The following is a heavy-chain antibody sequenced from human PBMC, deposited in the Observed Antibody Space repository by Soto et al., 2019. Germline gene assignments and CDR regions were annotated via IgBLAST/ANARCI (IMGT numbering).Heavy chain of an antibody. CDR2: ITGSGDST. V-gene: IGHV3-23*01. CDR1: GFPLFSFS. D-gene: IGHD3-3*01. J-gene: IGHJ4*02. Sequence: GSLRPSLCASGFPLFSFSLGWVRPAPGKGLEWVSAITGSGDSTYYADSVKGRFTVSRDNSKNTLYLQMNSLRAEDTAVYYCAKVFVFTIREGFDYWGLGTLVTVSS. CDR3: AKVFVFTIREGFDY.